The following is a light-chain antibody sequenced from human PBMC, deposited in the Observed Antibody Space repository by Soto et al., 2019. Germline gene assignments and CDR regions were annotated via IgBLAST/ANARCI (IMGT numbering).Light chain of an antibody. CDR1: QRVSSN. J-gene: IGKJ5*01. Sequence: EIVMTQSPATLSVSPGERATLSCRASQRVSSNLAWYQQKPGQAPRRLIYGASTRATGIPARFSGSGSGTEFTLTISSLQSEDFAVYYCQQYNNWLITFGQGTRLEIK. CDR3: QQYNNWLIT. V-gene: IGKV3-15*01. CDR2: GAS.